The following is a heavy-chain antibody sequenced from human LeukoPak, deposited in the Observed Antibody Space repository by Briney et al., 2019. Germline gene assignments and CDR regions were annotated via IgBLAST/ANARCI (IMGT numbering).Heavy chain of an antibody. J-gene: IGHJ5*02. D-gene: IGHD1-26*01. CDR1: GYSFTSHY. CDR3: ARAHSGNYRKDWFDP. V-gene: IGHV1-46*01. Sequence: ASVKVSCKASGYSFTSHYMNWVRQAPGQGLEWLGVVNLSGGFTAYAQKFQGRVTMTWDMSTSTVYMELGSLRSEDTAVYYCARAHSGNYRKDWFDPWGQGTLVTVSS. CDR2: VNLSGGFT.